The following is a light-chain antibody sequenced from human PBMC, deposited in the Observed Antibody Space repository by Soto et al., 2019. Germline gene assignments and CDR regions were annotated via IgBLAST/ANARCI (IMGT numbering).Light chain of an antibody. Sequence: QSVRTQPPSVSGVPGQRVTISCTGSTSNIGSNYGVNWYQQLPGKAPKLLIYYDDLLPSGVSDRFSGSKSGTSASLAISGLQSEDEADYYCAAWDDSLNGYVFGIGTKVTVL. CDR3: AAWDDSLNGYV. V-gene: IGLV1-36*01. CDR2: YDD. J-gene: IGLJ1*01. CDR1: TSNIGSNYG.